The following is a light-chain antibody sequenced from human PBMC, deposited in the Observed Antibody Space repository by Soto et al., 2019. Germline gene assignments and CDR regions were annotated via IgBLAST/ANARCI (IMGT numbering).Light chain of an antibody. CDR2: GAS. CDR3: QQLNGFPFT. J-gene: IGKJ3*01. Sequence: IQLTQSPSSLSASVGDRVTITCRASQDITTYLAWYQQKPGKAPNLLIYGASTLQGGVPSRFSGSGSGTDFTLTISSLQPEDFGTYYCQQLNGFPFTFGPGTKRDI. V-gene: IGKV1-9*01. CDR1: QDITTY.